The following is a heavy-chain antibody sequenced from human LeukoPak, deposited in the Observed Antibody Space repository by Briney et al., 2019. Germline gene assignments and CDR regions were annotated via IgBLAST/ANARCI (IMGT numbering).Heavy chain of an antibody. J-gene: IGHJ1*01. D-gene: IGHD5-18*01. Sequence: SETPSLTCTVSGGSISSGDYYWSWIRQPPGKGLEWIGYIYYSGSTYYNPSLKSRVTISVDTSKNQFSLKLSSVTAADTAVYYCARAQYRIQLWPWGQGTLVTVSS. CDR3: ARAQYRIQLWP. CDR2: IYYSGST. CDR1: GGSISSGDYY. V-gene: IGHV4-30-4*08.